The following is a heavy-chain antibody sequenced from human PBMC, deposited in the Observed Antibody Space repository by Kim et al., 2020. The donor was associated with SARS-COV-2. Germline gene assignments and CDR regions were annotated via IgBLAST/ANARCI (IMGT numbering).Heavy chain of an antibody. D-gene: IGHD6-13*01. V-gene: IGHV1-3*01. CDR2: INAGNGNT. J-gene: IGHJ6*02. CDR3: ARVGIAAAEPQFYYYYYGMDV. Sequence: ASVKVSCKASGYTFTSYAMHWVRQAPGQRLEWMGWINAGNGNTKYSQKFQGRVTITRDTSASTAYMELSSLRSEDTAVYYCARVGIAAAEPQFYYYYYGMDVCGPGTPVTVSS. CDR1: GYTFTSYA.